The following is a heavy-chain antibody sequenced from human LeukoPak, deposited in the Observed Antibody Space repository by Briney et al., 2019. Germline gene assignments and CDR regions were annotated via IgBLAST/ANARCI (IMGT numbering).Heavy chain of an antibody. CDR2: ISSNGGST. Sequence: PGGSLRLSCAASGFTFSSYAMHWVRQAPGKGLEYVSAISSNGGSTYYANSVKGRFTISRDNSKNTLYLQMGSLRAEDMAVYYCASIVVVVAARFDPRGQGTLVTVSS. J-gene: IGHJ5*02. V-gene: IGHV3-64*01. CDR3: ASIVVVVAARFDP. CDR1: GFTFSSYA. D-gene: IGHD2-15*01.